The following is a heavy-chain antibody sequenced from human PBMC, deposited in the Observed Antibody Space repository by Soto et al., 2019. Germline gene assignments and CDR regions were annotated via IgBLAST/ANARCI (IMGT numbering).Heavy chain of an antibody. CDR1: GFTFSSYS. CDR3: AREIYGDYVLEFGYFDY. V-gene: IGHV3-21*01. D-gene: IGHD4-17*01. CDR2: ISSSSSYI. J-gene: IGHJ4*02. Sequence: GGSLRLSCAASGFTFSSYSMNWVRQAPGKGLEWVSSISSSSSYIYYADSVKGRFTISRDNAKNSLYLQMNSLRAEDTAVYYCAREIYGDYVLEFGYFDYWGQGTLVTVSS.